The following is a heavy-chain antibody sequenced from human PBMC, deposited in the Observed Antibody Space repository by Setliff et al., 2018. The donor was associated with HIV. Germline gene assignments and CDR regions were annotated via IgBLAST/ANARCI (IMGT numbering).Heavy chain of an antibody. D-gene: IGHD3-22*01. Sequence: ASVKVSCKASGYTFTSYAMHWVRQAPGQRLEWMGWINAGNGNTKYSQKFQGRVTINRDTSASTAYMELSSLRSEDTAVYYCARDLYYYDSSGRNFDYWGQGTLVTVSS. V-gene: IGHV1-3*01. CDR1: GYTFTSYA. J-gene: IGHJ4*02. CDR3: ARDLYYYDSSGRNFDY. CDR2: INAGNGNT.